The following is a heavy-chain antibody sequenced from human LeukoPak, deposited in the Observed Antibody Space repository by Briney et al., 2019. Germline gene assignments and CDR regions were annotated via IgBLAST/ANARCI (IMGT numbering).Heavy chain of an antibody. J-gene: IGHJ4*02. Sequence: GGSLRLSCVVSGITLSNYGMSWVRQAPGKGLEWVAFITSTSGDMFYADSVKGRFTISRDNAKNSLYLQMDSLRAEDTAVYYCARAAGYYFDYWGQGSLVTVSS. CDR1: GITLSNYG. V-gene: IGHV3-21*05. CDR3: ARAAGYYFDY. CDR2: ITSTSGDM.